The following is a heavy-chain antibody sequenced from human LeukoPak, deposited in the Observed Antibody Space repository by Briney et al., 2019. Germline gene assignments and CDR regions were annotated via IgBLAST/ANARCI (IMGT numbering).Heavy chain of an antibody. CDR1: GGSISSSSYY. D-gene: IGHD3-22*01. CDR2: IYYSGST. V-gene: IGHV4-39*07. Sequence: SETLSLTCTVSGGSISSSSYYWGWIRQPPGKGLEWIGSIYYSGSTYYNPSLKSRVTISVDTSKNQFSLKLSSVTAADTAVYYCARHRQLKYYYDSSGYYYFDYWGQGTLVTVSS. CDR3: ARHRQLKYYYDSSGYYYFDY. J-gene: IGHJ4*02.